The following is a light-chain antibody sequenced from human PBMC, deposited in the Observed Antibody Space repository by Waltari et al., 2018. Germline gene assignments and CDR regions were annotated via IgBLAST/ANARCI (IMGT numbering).Light chain of an antibody. Sequence: EIVLTQSPGTASLSPGERATLSCRASQSVGSSSLAWYQQKPGQAPRLVIYRASRRATGIPDRFSGSASGTDFSLTISRLEPEDFAVYYCQQHGTLPATFGQGTKVEIK. CDR3: QQHGTLPAT. CDR1: QSVGSSS. J-gene: IGKJ1*01. V-gene: IGKV3-20*01. CDR2: RAS.